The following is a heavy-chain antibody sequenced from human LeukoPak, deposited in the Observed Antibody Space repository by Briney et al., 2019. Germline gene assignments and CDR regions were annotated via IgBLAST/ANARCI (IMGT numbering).Heavy chain of an antibody. CDR3: ARHKSVGWFDP. J-gene: IGHJ5*02. CDR1: GGSISSYY. CDR2: IYYSGST. V-gene: IGHV4-59*08. Sequence: SETLSLTCTVSGGSISSYYWSWIRQPPGKGLEWIGYIYYSGSTNYNSSLKSRVTISVDTSKNQFSLKLSSVTAADTAVYYCARHKSVGWFDPWGQGTLVTVSS.